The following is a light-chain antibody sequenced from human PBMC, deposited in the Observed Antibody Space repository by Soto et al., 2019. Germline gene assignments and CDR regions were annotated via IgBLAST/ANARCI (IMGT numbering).Light chain of an antibody. CDR3: QHRNNWPWT. J-gene: IGKJ1*01. Sequence: EIVLTQSPAILSLSPGERATLSCRASQSVGRYLVWYQQKPGQAPSLLIYDASTRATGVPARFSGSGSGTDFTLTISSLESEDFAVYYCQHRNNWPWTLGQGTRVEIK. V-gene: IGKV3-11*01. CDR2: DAS. CDR1: QSVGRY.